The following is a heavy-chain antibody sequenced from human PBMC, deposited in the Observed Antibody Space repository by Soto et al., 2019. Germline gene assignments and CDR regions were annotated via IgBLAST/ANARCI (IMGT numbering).Heavy chain of an antibody. CDR3: ARDQLEGNWFDP. Sequence: QLQLQESGSGLVRPSQTLSLTCAVSGGSISSGGYSWNWIRQPPGKGLEWIGYIYHSGSTLYNPSRTSRVTISFDKSNNQFSLQLTSLPAAATAVYYCARDQLEGNWFDPWGQGTLVTVSS. J-gene: IGHJ5*02. CDR2: IYHSGST. D-gene: IGHD1-1*01. CDR1: GGSISSGGYS. V-gene: IGHV4-30-2*01.